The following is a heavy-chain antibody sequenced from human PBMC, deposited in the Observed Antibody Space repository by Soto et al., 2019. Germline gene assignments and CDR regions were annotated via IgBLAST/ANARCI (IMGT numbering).Heavy chain of an antibody. Sequence: PSETLSLTCTVSGGSISSGGYYLSWIRQHPGKGLEWIGYIYYSGSTYYNPSLKSRVTISVDTSKNQFSLKLSSVTAADTAVYYCARDPITMIVVVAVRYYGMDVWGQGTTVTVS. CDR1: GGSISSGGYY. CDR2: IYYSGST. V-gene: IGHV4-31*03. CDR3: ARDPITMIVVVAVRYYGMDV. J-gene: IGHJ6*02. D-gene: IGHD3-22*01.